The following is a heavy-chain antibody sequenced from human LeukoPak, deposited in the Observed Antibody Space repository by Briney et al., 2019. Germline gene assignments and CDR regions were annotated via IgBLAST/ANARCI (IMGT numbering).Heavy chain of an antibody. CDR2: IIPILGIA. Sequence: SVKVSCKASGGTFSSYAISWVRQAPGQGLEWMGRIIPILGIANYAQKFQGRVTITADKSTSTAYMELSSLRSEDTAVYYCVRSRSRNDAFDIWGQGTMVTVSS. V-gene: IGHV1-69*04. CDR1: GGTFSSYA. J-gene: IGHJ3*02. D-gene: IGHD6-13*01. CDR3: VRSRSRNDAFDI.